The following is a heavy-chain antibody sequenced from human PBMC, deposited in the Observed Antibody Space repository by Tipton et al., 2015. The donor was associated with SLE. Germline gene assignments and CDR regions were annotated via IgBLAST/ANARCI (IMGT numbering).Heavy chain of an antibody. V-gene: IGHV4-38-2*02. CDR1: GYSITSDYY. Sequence: TLSLTCTVSGYSITSDYYWNWIRQPPGKGLEWIGEIHHSGTTNHNPSLKSRVTISADTSKNQFSLKLSSVTAADTAVYYCARDFARGSGYVYWGHGILVTASS. D-gene: IGHD3-9*01. CDR2: IHHSGTT. CDR3: ARDFARGSGYVY. J-gene: IGHJ4*01.